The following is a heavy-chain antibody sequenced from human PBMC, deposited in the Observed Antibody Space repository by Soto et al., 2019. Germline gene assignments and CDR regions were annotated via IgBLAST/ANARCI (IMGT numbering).Heavy chain of an antibody. CDR1: LYSISSGYY. CDR2: IYRSGNI. D-gene: IGHD5-18*01. CDR3: ARAIRGFSQGFGY. V-gene: IGHV4-38-2*01. J-gene: IGHJ4*02. Sequence: PSETLSLTCAVSLYSISSGYYWGWIRQPPGKGLEWIGSIYRSGNIYYNPSLKSRVPLSVDTSKNQFSLRVSHVTAADTAVYYCARAIRGFSQGFGYWGQGTLVTVSS.